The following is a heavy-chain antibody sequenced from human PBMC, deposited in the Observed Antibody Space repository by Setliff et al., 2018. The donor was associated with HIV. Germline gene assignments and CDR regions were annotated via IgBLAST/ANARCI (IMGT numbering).Heavy chain of an antibody. Sequence: PSETLSLTCAVYDGSFSNYYWSWIRQPPGKGLEWIGEINYSGSTKYNPSLKSRVTMSVDTSKNQFSLKLNSVTAADTAVYYCARYVAYDEDDFDIWGQGTMVTVSS. CDR1: DGSFSNYY. J-gene: IGHJ3*02. V-gene: IGHV4-34*01. D-gene: IGHD3-16*01. CDR3: ARYVAYDEDDFDI. CDR2: INYSGST.